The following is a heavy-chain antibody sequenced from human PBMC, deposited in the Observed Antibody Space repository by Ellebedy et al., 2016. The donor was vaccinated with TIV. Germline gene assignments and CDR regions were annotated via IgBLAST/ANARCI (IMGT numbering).Heavy chain of an antibody. CDR2: TDHSGGT. D-gene: IGHD5-18*01. CDR3: ASLKPMADTTMVFDS. J-gene: IGHJ4*02. CDR1: VGSLSGYP. Sequence: SETLSLTXAVAVGSLSGYPWTWIRQPPTKGLEWIWETDHSGGTKINTSLTRRVPISVDTSKNQFSLKLNSVAAADTAVYYCASLKPMADTTMVFDSWGQGTLVTVSS. V-gene: IGHV4-34*01.